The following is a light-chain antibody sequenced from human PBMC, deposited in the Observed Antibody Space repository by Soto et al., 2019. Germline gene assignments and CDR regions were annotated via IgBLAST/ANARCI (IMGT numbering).Light chain of an antibody. Sequence: ETVLTQSPGTVSLSPGESATLSCRASQSIGKSYLAWLQHKTGQPPRLRIYGASTRATGITDRFRGSGFGTEVTLADSRLECEDFAVYYCQQYGESALSFGGGTEVEIK. V-gene: IGKV3-20*01. J-gene: IGKJ4*01. CDR3: QQYGESALS. CDR1: QSIGKSY. CDR2: GAS.